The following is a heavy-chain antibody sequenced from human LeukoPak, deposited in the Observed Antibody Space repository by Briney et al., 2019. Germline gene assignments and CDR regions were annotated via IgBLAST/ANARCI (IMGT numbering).Heavy chain of an antibody. Sequence: GASVKVSCKASGYTFTGYYMHWVRQAPGQGLEWMGWINPNSGGTNYAQKFQGRVTMTRDTSISTAYMELSRLRSDDTAVYYCARVGGGHLRPNYFDYWGQGTLVTVSS. D-gene: IGHD3-16*01. V-gene: IGHV1-2*02. CDR3: ARVGGGHLRPNYFDY. J-gene: IGHJ4*02. CDR2: INPNSGGT. CDR1: GYTFTGYY.